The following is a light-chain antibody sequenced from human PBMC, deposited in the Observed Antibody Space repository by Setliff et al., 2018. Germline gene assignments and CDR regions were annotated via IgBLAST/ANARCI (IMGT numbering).Light chain of an antibody. CDR1: NSDVGGYNY. Sequence: QSALTQPPSASGSPGQSVTISCTGTNSDVGGYNYVSWYQQHPDKAPKLMIFDVSNRPSGVSNRFSGSKSGNTASLTISGLQAEDEADYYCSSYTSSSTQVFGTGTKVTVL. CDR2: DVS. J-gene: IGLJ1*01. CDR3: SSYTSSSTQV. V-gene: IGLV2-14*03.